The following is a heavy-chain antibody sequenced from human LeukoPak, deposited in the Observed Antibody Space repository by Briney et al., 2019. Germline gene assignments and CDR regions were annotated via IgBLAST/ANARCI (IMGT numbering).Heavy chain of an antibody. Sequence: GGSLRLSCAASGFTFGSYSMNWVRQAPGKGLEWVSSISSSSSYIYYADSVKGRFTISRDNAKNSLYLQMNSLRAEDTAVYYCASAPDYHDSSGYYGNLDYWGQGTLVTVSS. J-gene: IGHJ4*02. D-gene: IGHD3-22*01. CDR1: GFTFGSYS. CDR2: ISSSSSYI. CDR3: ASAPDYHDSSGYYGNLDY. V-gene: IGHV3-21*01.